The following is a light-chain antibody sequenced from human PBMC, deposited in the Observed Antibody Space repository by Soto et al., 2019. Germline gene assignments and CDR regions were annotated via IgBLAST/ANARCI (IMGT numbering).Light chain of an antibody. CDR3: QQYKSSSPET. J-gene: IGKJ1*01. V-gene: IGKV1-5*03. CDR1: QSISSW. CDR2: KAA. Sequence: DIQMTQSPSTLSASVGDRVTITCRASQSISSWLAWYQQKPGKAPKLLIYKAARLESGVPSRFSGSKSGTEFTLTISGLQPDDFATYYCQQYKSSSPETFGQGTKVEIK.